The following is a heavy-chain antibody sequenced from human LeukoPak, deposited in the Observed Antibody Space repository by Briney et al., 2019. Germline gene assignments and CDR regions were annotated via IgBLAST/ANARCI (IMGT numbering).Heavy chain of an antibody. V-gene: IGHV4-59*01. CDR2: MFYNGNT. CDR3: ARLTREDGVDV. CDR1: GGSINGYY. Sequence: SETLFLTCNVSGGSINGYYWTWIRQPPGKGLEWVGYMFYNGNTNYNPSLKSRVTISVDTTKSQISLRLTSVTAADTGVYHCARLTREDGVDVWGQGTTVTVSS. J-gene: IGHJ6*02.